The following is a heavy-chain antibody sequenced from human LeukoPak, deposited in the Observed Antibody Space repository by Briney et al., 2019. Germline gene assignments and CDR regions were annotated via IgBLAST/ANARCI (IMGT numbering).Heavy chain of an antibody. J-gene: IGHJ4*02. CDR1: GFTFRSYA. V-gene: IGHV3-66*01. CDR2: ISNVCST. D-gene: IGHD6-6*01. Sequence: GVSLRLSCAASGFTFRSYAMNWVRQAPGKGREGVSVISNVCSTCYRDAVKGRFTISRDNSKNTLYLQMNSLRAEDTAVYDGARERVENQQLVGGNYWGQGTLVTVSS. CDR3: ARERVENQQLVGGNY.